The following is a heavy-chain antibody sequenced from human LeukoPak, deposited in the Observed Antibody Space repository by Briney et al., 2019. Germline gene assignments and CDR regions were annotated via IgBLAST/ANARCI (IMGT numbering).Heavy chain of an antibody. CDR1: GYSFTYSY. D-gene: IGHD5-24*01. J-gene: IGHJ4*02. Sequence: GESLKISCKASGYSFTYSYIAWVRQMPGRGLEWMAFMFVGDSDTRYSPSFQGLVTISADESISTAYLQWSSLKASDTAMYYCARRRDGYNFGYFDYWGEGTLVTVSS. CDR3: ARRRDGYNFGYFDY. V-gene: IGHV5-51*01. CDR2: MFVGDSDT.